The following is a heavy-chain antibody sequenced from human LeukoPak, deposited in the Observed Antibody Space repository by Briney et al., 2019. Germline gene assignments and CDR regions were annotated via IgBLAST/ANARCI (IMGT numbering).Heavy chain of an antibody. CDR3: AIGVATISYYYYMDV. CDR2: IIPIFGTA. D-gene: IGHD5-12*01. CDR1: GGTFSSYA. V-gene: IGHV1-69*05. J-gene: IGHJ6*03. Sequence: SVKVSCKASGGTFSSYAISWVRQAPGQGLEWMGGIIPIFGTANYAQKFQGRVTITTDESTSTAYMELSSLRSEDTAVYYCAIGVATISYYYYMDVWAKGPRSPSP.